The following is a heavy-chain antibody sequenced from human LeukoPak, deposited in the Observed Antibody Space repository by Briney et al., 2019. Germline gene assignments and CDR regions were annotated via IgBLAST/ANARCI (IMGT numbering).Heavy chain of an antibody. D-gene: IGHD3-10*01. V-gene: IGHV1-69*05. CDR2: LIPALGTA. CDR1: GGTFGNYG. J-gene: IGHJ2*01. CDR3: ARERLARGADYWYFDL. Sequence: SVKVSCKASGGTFGNYGITWVRQGPRQGLEWLGGLIPALGTANSAPRFQGRVTMTTDDSKTTAYMEVTSLTSDDTAIYYCARERLARGADYWYFDLWGRGTLVTVSS.